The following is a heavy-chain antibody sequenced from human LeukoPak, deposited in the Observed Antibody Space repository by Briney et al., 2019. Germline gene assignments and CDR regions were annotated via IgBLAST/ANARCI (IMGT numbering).Heavy chain of an antibody. CDR1: GFTFSSHG. J-gene: IGHJ6*02. CDR2: ISYDGSNK. D-gene: IGHD6-6*01. Sequence: GRSLRLSCAASGFTFSSHGMHWVRQAPGKGLEWVAVISYDGSNKYYADSVKGRFTISRDNSKNTLYLQMNSLRAEDTAVYYCAKDRSQQLVRGYYYYGMDVWGQGTTVTVSS. CDR3: AKDRSQQLVRGYYYYGMDV. V-gene: IGHV3-30*18.